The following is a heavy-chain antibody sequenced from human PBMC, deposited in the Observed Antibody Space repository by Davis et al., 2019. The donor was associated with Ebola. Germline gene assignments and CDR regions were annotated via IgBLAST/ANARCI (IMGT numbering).Heavy chain of an antibody. V-gene: IGHV1-69*13. CDR1: GGTFSSYA. CDR2: VIPLSGTT. J-gene: IGHJ4*02. D-gene: IGHD2-15*01. CDR3: ARSAIAYCSGGSCYFDY. Sequence: SVKVSCKASGGTFSSYAIGWVRQAPGQGLEWMGSVIPLSGTTNYAQKFQGRVTITADESTSTAYMELSSLKSEDTAVYFCARSAIAYCSGGSCYFDYWGQGTLVTVSS.